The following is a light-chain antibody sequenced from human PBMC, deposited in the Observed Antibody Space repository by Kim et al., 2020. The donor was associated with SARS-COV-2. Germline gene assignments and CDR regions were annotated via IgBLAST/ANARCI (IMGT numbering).Light chain of an antibody. Sequence: GSPGEGATLSCRASQSVNSNLAWYQQKPGQAPRLLISGASTRATGIPARFSGSGSGTEFTLTISSLQSEDFAVYYCQQYNNWPLTFGGGTKVDIK. V-gene: IGKV3-15*01. CDR3: QQYNNWPLT. J-gene: IGKJ4*01. CDR1: QSVNSN. CDR2: GAS.